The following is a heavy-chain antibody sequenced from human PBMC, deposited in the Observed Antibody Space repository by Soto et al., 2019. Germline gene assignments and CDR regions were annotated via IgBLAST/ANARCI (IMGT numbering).Heavy chain of an antibody. D-gene: IGHD6-13*01. CDR3: ARVDRSSWWTFEY. CDR2: ISPKNGNT. J-gene: IGHJ4*02. V-gene: IGHV1-18*04. CDR1: GYTFSGYS. Sequence: GASVKVSCKASGYTFSGYSIIWVRQSPGQGLEWVGWISPKNGNTNTAQKFQDRVTMTTHRSTRTAYMDLRSLKFDATAIYLCARVDRSSWWTFEYWGKGTKVTVSS.